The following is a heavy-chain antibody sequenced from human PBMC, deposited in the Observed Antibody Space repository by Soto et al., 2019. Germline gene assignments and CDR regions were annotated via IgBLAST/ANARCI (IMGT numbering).Heavy chain of an antibody. Sequence: QVQLQESGPGLVRPSETLSLTCTVSNGSISGYYWSWIRQPPGKRLEWIGYIYNSGTTSYNPSLKRRVTISVDTSKNQLSLRLSSVTAADTAVYYCAREPLYYYDRSGLGVARPRFDYWGHGTLVTVSS. J-gene: IGHJ4*01. D-gene: IGHD3-22*01. CDR2: IYNSGTT. CDR3: AREPLYYYDRSGLGVARPRFDY. CDR1: NGSISGYY. V-gene: IGHV4-59*01.